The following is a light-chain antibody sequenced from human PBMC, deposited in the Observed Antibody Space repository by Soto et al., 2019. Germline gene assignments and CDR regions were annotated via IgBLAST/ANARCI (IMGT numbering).Light chain of an antibody. CDR3: QQYNNWPRT. CDR1: QSVSSD. V-gene: IGKV3-15*01. CDR2: GAS. J-gene: IGKJ1*01. Sequence: EMVLTQSPGTLSLSPGERATLSCRASQSVSSDLAWYHQKPGQAPRLLIYGASTRATGIPARFSGSGSGTEFTLTINSLQSEDFAVYYRQQYNNWPRTFGQGTKVDI.